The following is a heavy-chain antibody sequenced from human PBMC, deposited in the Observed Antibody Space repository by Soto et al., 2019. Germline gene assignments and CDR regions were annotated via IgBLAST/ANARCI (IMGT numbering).Heavy chain of an antibody. V-gene: IGHV1-58*02. CDR3: AASKLGYCSGGSCYSESFDY. CDR2: IVVGSGNT. J-gene: IGHJ4*02. CDR1: GFTFTSSA. D-gene: IGHD2-15*01. Sequence: ASVKVSCKASGFTFTSSAMQWVRQARGQRLEWIGWIVVGSGNTNYAQKFQERVTITRDMSTSTAYMELSSLRSEDTAVYYCAASKLGYCSGGSCYSESFDYRGQG.